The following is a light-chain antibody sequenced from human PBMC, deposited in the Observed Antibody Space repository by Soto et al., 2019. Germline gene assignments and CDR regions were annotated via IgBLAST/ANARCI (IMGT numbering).Light chain of an antibody. Sequence: EIVLTQSPGTLSLSPGERATLSCRASQSVSNNYLAWYQQKPGQAPRLLIYGASSRATGIPDRFSGSGSGRDFTLTISRLEPEDFAAYYCQQYGSSGTFGQGTKVDIK. V-gene: IGKV3-20*01. CDR2: GAS. J-gene: IGKJ1*01. CDR1: QSVSNNY. CDR3: QQYGSSGT.